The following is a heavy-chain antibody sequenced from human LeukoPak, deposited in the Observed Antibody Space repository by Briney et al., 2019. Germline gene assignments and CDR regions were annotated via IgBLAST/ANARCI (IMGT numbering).Heavy chain of an antibody. V-gene: IGHV3-23*01. D-gene: IGHD6-13*01. CDR3: ARDWYDY. J-gene: IGHJ4*02. Sequence: GGSLRLSCAASGFTFSTYAMIWVRQAPGKGLEWVSVIGDNNFFTGRLTYYADSVKGRFTISRDNSNDRVDLQMNNLRVEDTAVYYCARDWYDYWGQGTRVTVSS. CDR2: IGDNNFFTGRLT. CDR1: GFTFSTYA.